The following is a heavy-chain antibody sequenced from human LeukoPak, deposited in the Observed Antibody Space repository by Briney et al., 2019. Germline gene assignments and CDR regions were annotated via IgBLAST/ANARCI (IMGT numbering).Heavy chain of an antibody. Sequence: SETLSLTCTVSGYSISSGYHWGWIRQPPGKGLEWIGSIYHSGSTYYNPSLKSRVTISVDTSKNQFSLKLSSVTAADTAVYYCARVVQSTDSSGFYLPEYFQDWGQGTLVTVSS. CDR2: IYHSGST. D-gene: IGHD3-22*01. CDR1: GYSISSGYH. V-gene: IGHV4-38-2*02. CDR3: ARVVQSTDSSGFYLPEYFQD. J-gene: IGHJ1*01.